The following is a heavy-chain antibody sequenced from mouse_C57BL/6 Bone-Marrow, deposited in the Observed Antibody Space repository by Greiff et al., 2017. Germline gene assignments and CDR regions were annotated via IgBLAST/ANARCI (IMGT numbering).Heavy chain of an antibody. CDR1: GYTFTNYW. V-gene: IGHV1-63*01. J-gene: IGHJ1*03. CDR2: IYPGGGYT. D-gene: IGHD4-1*01. Sequence: QVQLKQSGAELVRPGTSVKMSCKASGYTFTNYWIGWAKQRPGHGLEWIGDIYPGGGYTNYNEKFKGKATLTADKSSSTAYMQFSSLTSEDSAIYYCARMELGRYFDVWGTGTTVTVSS. CDR3: ARMELGRYFDV.